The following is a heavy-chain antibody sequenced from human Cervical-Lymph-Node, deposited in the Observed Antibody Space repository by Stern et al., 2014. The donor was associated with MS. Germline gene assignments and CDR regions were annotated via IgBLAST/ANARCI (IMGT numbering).Heavy chain of an antibody. CDR1: GYSFTIYY. CDR3: ARHVQGFDY. V-gene: IGHV5-51*01. Sequence: VLLVQSGAEVKKPGESLKISCKLSGYSFTIYYIAWVRQMPGKGLEWMGVIYPYDSDTTYSPSFQGQVTISADKSIATAYLQWSSLRASDTAMYYCARHVQGFDYWGQGTLVTVSS. J-gene: IGHJ4*02. CDR2: IYPYDSDT.